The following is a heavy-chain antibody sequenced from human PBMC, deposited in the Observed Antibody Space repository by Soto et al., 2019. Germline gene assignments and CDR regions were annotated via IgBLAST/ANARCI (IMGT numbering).Heavy chain of an antibody. CDR1: GYTFTGYY. CDR3: GRDRGVNYYYGMDV. CDR2: INPNSGGT. D-gene: IGHD3-10*01. V-gene: IGHV1-2*04. Sequence: ASVKVSCKASGYTFTGYYMHWVRQAPGQGLEWMGWINPNSGGTNYAQKFQGWVTMTRDTSISTAYMELSRLRSDDTAVYYCGRDRGVNYYYGMDVWGQGTVVTVSS. J-gene: IGHJ6*02.